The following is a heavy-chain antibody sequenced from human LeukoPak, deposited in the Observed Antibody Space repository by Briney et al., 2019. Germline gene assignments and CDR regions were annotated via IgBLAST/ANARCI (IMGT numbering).Heavy chain of an antibody. J-gene: IGHJ6*03. CDR3: AKGYGDYGAPYYYYYMDV. D-gene: IGHD4-17*01. CDR1: GFTFSYYG. Sequence: GGSLRLSCAASGFTFSYYGMHWVRQAPGKGLEWVAFIRYDGSNKYYADPVKGRFTISRDNSKNTLYLQMNSLRAEDTAVYYCAKGYGDYGAPYYYYYMDVWGKGTTVTVSS. CDR2: IRYDGSNK. V-gene: IGHV3-30*02.